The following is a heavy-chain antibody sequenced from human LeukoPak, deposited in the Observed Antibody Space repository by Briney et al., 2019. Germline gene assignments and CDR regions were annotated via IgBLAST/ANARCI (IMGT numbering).Heavy chain of an antibody. CDR2: ISAYNGNT. CDR1: GYTFTSYG. Sequence: ASVKVSCKASGYTFTSYGISWGRQAPGQGLEWMGWISAYNGNTNYAQKLQGRVTMTTDTSTSTAYMELRSLRSDDTAVYYCARLITFGGVPTNNFDYWGQGTLVTVSS. D-gene: IGHD3-16*01. J-gene: IGHJ4*02. CDR3: ARLITFGGVPTNNFDY. V-gene: IGHV1-18*01.